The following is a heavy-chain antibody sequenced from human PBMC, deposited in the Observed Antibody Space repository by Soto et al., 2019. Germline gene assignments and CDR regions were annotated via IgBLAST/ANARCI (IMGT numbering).Heavy chain of an antibody. CDR1: GFTFSSYA. D-gene: IGHD1-1*01. J-gene: IGHJ4*02. CDR2: ISGSGGST. V-gene: IGHV3-23*01. Sequence: GGSLRLSCAASGFTFSSYAMSWVRQAPGKGLEWVSAISGSGGSTYYADSVKGRFTISRDNSKNTLYLQMNSLRAEDTAVYYCARALERTTIYFDYWGQGTLVTVSS. CDR3: ARALERTTIYFDY.